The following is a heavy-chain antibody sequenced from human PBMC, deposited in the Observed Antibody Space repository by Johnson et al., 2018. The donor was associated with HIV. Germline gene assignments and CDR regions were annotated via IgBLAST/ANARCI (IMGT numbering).Heavy chain of an antibody. CDR2: ISYDGSNK. D-gene: IGHD6-19*01. V-gene: IGHV3-30*03. Sequence: QVQLVESGGGLVQPGGSLRLSCAASGFTLTTHWMHWVRQAPGKGLEWVAVISYDGSNKYYADSVKGRFTISRDNSMHTMYLQMNSLRAEDTAVYYCAGQVRAFDIWGQGTMVTVSS. J-gene: IGHJ3*02. CDR3: AGQVRAFDI. CDR1: GFTLTTHW.